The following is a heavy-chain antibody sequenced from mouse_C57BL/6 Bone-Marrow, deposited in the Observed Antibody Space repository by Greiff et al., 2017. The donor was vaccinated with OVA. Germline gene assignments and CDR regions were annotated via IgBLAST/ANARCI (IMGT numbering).Heavy chain of an antibody. D-gene: IGHD2-3*01. CDR3: ARDGYYGGDFDY. J-gene: IGHJ2*01. Sequence: QVQLQQPGAELVKPGASVKLSCKASGYTFTSYWMQWVKQRPGQGLERIGEIDPSDSYTNYNQKFKGKATLTVDTSSSTAYMQLSSLTSEDSAVYYCARDGYYGGDFDYWGQGTTLTGSS. CDR2: IDPSDSYT. V-gene: IGHV1-50*01. CDR1: GYTFTSYW.